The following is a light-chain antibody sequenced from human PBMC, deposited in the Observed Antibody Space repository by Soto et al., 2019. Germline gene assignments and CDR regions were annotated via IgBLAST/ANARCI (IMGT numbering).Light chain of an antibody. CDR3: QQYGSSPRT. CDR1: QSVDNSN. J-gene: IGKJ5*01. V-gene: IGKV3-20*01. CDR2: GAS. Sequence: EIVLTQSPGTLSLSPGERATLSCRASQSVDNSNLAWYQRKLGRAPRLLISGASTRATGIPDRFSGSGSETDFTLTIARLEPEDFAVYYCQQYGSSPRTFGQGTRLEIK.